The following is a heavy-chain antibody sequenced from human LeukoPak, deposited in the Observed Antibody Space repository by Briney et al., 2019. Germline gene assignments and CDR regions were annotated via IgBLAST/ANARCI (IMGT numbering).Heavy chain of an antibody. CDR2: INWNGGST. J-gene: IGHJ4*02. CDR1: GFTFDDYG. Sequence: GGSLRLSCAASGFTFDDYGMSWVRQAPGKGLEWVSGINWNGGSTGYADSVKGRFTISRDNSQNTLYLQMNSLRPEDTAVYYCARLLYYYDSSIYQRYFDYWGQGTLVTVSS. V-gene: IGHV3-20*04. D-gene: IGHD3-22*01. CDR3: ARLLYYYDSSIYQRYFDY.